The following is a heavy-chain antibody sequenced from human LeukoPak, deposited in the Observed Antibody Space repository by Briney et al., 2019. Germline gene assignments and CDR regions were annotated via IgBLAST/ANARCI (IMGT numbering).Heavy chain of an antibody. Sequence: PGGSLRLSCAASGFTFSNYAMSWVRQAPGKGLEWVSAISGSGGSTHYADSVKGRFTISRDNSKNTLYLQMNSLRAEDTAVYYCAKGHIAVAGTAHLDYWGQGTLVTVSS. D-gene: IGHD6-19*01. V-gene: IGHV3-23*01. CDR1: GFTFSNYA. CDR3: AKGHIAVAGTAHLDY. J-gene: IGHJ4*02. CDR2: ISGSGGST.